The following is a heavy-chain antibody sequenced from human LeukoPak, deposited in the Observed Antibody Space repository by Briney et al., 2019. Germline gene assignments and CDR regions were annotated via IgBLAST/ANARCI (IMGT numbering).Heavy chain of an antibody. CDR1: GGSISSHY. Sequence: SETLSLTCTVSGGSISSHYWSWIRQPPGKGLEWIGYIYYSGSTNYNPSLKSRVTISVDTSKNQFSLKLSSVTAADTAVYYCARVGYSSSWYVGGFDYWGQGTLVTVSS. V-gene: IGHV4-59*11. J-gene: IGHJ4*02. CDR2: IYYSGST. D-gene: IGHD6-13*01. CDR3: ARVGYSSSWYVGGFDY.